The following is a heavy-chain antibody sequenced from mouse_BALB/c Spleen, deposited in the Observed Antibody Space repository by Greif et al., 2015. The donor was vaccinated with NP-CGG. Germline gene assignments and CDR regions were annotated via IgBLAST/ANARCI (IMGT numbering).Heavy chain of an antibody. CDR3: VRQRVYYRYDDAMDY. Sequence: EVQLVESGGGLVQPKGSLKLSCAASGFTFNTYAMNWVRQAPGKGLEWVARIRSKSNNYATYYADSVKDRFTISRDDSQSMLYLQMNNLKTEDTAMYYCVRQRVYYRYDDAMDYWGQGTSVTVSS. J-gene: IGHJ4*01. CDR2: IRSKSNNYAT. CDR1: GFTFNTYA. D-gene: IGHD2-14*01. V-gene: IGHV10-1*02.